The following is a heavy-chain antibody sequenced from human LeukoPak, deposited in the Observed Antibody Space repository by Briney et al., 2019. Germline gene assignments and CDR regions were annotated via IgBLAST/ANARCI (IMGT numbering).Heavy chain of an antibody. V-gene: IGHV3-7*01. CDR1: GFTFSSYW. Sequence: QPGGSLRLSCAASGFTFSSYWMSWVRQAPGKGLEWVANIKQDGSEKYYVDSVKGRFTISRDNAKNSLYLQMNSLRAEDTAVYYYVVPAAIQRDWGQGTMVTVSS. D-gene: IGHD2-2*01. CDR2: IKQDGSEK. CDR3: VVPAAIQRD. J-gene: IGHJ3*01.